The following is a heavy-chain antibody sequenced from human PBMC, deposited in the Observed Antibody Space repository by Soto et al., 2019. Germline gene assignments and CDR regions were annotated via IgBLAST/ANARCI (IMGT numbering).Heavy chain of an antibody. D-gene: IGHD4-17*01. V-gene: IGHV1-2*02. Sequence: ASVKVSCKASGYTFTYYYIQWVRQAPGQGLEYMGWISPKSGGEAHAQKFRGRVTMTRDTSVNSAYLHLSSLTSGDTAVYFCARCHRGLRCHLDYWGQGTLVTVSS. CDR2: ISPKSGGE. CDR3: ARCHRGLRCHLDY. J-gene: IGHJ4*02. CDR1: GYTFTYYY.